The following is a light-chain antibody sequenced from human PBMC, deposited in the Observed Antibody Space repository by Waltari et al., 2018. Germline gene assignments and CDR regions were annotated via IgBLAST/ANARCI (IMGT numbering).Light chain of an antibody. CDR1: TSDVGGYNY. CDR2: DVT. V-gene: IGLV2-11*01. CDR3: CSFAGTYTWV. Sequence: SALTQPRSVSGSPGQSVTISCTGTTSDVGGYNYVSWYQHHPGKAPKLMIFDVTQPPSGVPDRFSGSKSANTASLTISGLQAEDEADYYCCSFAGTYTWVFGGGTKVTVL. J-gene: IGLJ3*02.